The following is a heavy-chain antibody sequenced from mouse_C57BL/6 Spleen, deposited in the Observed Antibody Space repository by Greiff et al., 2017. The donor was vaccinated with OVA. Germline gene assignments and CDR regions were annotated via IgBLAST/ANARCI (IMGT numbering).Heavy chain of an antibody. J-gene: IGHJ3*01. Sequence: VQVVESGAELVRPGASVTLSCKASGYTFTDYEMHWVKQTPVHGLEWIGAIDPETGGTAYNQKFKGKAILTADKSSSTAYMELRSLTSEDSAVYYCTRDGNFPYWGQGTLVTVSA. CDR1: GYTFTDYE. D-gene: IGHD1-1*01. V-gene: IGHV1-15*01. CDR3: TRDGNFPY. CDR2: IDPETGGT.